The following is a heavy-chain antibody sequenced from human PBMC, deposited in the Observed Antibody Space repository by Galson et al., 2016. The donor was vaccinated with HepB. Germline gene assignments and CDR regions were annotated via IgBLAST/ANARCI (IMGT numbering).Heavy chain of an antibody. CDR2: IWNDGSKK. Sequence: SLRLSCAASGITFSNYGMHWVRQAPGKGLEWVALIWNDGSKKYYADSVKGRFTTSRDNAKNSLYLQMNSLRDEDTAVYYCVKGAGTIDYWGQGTLVTVSS. CDR1: GITFSNYG. V-gene: IGHV3-33*06. J-gene: IGHJ4*02. D-gene: IGHD6-19*01. CDR3: VKGAGTIDY.